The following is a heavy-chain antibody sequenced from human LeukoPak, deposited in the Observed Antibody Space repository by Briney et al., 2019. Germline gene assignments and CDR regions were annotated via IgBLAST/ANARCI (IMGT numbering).Heavy chain of an antibody. J-gene: IGHJ5*02. CDR2: NIPIFSTA. Sequence: SVQVSCQASGCIFSNYAFSWLRQAAGQGLDWMGRNIPIFSTANYAQKFQGRVTITTDEATSTVYMELSSLRSEDTAVYYCASTHRSGGYDDWFDPWGQGTLVTVSS. CDR3: ASTHRSGGYDDWFDP. V-gene: IGHV1-69*05. D-gene: IGHD6-19*01. CDR1: GCIFSNYA.